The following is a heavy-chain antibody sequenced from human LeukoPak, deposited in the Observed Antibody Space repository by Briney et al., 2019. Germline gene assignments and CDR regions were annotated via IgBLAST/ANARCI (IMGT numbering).Heavy chain of an antibody. D-gene: IGHD6-13*01. Sequence: ASVKVSCKASGYTFTSYYMHWVRQAPGQGLEWMGIINPSGGSTSYAQKFQGRVTITADESTSTAYMELSSLRSEDTAVYYCARGIAAAGIGYYYMDVWGKGTTVTVSS. CDR1: GYTFTSYY. J-gene: IGHJ6*03. V-gene: IGHV1-46*01. CDR3: ARGIAAAGIGYYYMDV. CDR2: INPSGGST.